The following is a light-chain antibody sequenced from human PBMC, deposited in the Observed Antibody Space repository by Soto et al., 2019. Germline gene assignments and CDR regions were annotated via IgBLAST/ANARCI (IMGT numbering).Light chain of an antibody. CDR1: SSDVGGYNY. CDR3: SSYTSNTTHV. J-gene: IGLJ1*01. V-gene: IGLV2-14*01. CDR2: DVS. Sequence: QSALTQPASVSGSPGQSITISCTGTSSDVGGYNYVSWYQQHPGKAPKLMIYDVSHRPSGGSYRFSGSKSSNTASLTISGLQADDEADYYCSSYTSNTTHVFGTGTKVTVL.